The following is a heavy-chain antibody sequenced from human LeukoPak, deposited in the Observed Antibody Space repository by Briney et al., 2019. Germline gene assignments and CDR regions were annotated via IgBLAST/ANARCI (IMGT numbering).Heavy chain of an antibody. J-gene: IGHJ5*02. D-gene: IGHD2-15*01. V-gene: IGHV4-39*01. CDR1: GGSISSTGHY. CDR2: IFYTGTS. Sequence: SETLSLTCTVSGGSISSTGHYWGWIRQPPGKEMEWLGHIFYTGTSYHNPSLNSRVTLSIDTSKNQLSLKLTSVTAADPALYYCARRPTDGCSGGVSSAYRNHLAPWGQGTLITVSS. CDR3: ARRPTDGCSGGVSSAYRNHLAP.